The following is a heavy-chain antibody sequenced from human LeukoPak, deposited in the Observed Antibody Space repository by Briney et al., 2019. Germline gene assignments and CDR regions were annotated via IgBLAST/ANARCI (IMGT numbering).Heavy chain of an antibody. D-gene: IGHD4-17*01. CDR3: TKDVTPGGADV. V-gene: IGHV3-9*01. J-gene: IGHJ6*02. Sequence: GGSLRLSCAVSGLNLNTYAIRWVRQTPRKGLEWVSGLSLDTDRIGYADSVKGRFTVSRDNTKNSVYLQMNSLTPEDSALYYCTKDVTPGGADVWGQGTTVTVSS. CDR2: LSLDTDRI. CDR1: GLNLNTYA.